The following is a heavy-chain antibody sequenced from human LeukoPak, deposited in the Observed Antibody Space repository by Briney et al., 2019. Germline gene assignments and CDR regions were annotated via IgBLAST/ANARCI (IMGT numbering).Heavy chain of an antibody. CDR2: IHYRGST. CDR3: ARALAPTVVNYGMDV. Sequence: SETLSLTCSVAGGSMRIYYWSWIRQPPGKGREWIGYIHYRGSTIYNPSLKSRVTMSVATSKTQFSLKLNTITPADTAVYYCARALAPTVVNYGMDVWGQGTTVTVSS. J-gene: IGHJ6*02. CDR1: GGSMRIYY. D-gene: IGHD4-23*01. V-gene: IGHV4-59*13.